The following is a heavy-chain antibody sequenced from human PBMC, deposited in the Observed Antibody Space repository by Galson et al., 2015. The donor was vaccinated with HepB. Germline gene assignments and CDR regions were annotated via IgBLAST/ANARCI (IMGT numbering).Heavy chain of an antibody. Sequence: PALVKPTQTLTLTSTFSGFSLSTSGMRASWIRQPPGKALEWLARIDWDDDKFYSTSLKTRLTISKDTSKNQVVLTMTNMDPVDTATYYCAREAGYCSGGSCDNWFDPWGQGTLVTVSS. J-gene: IGHJ5*02. CDR3: AREAGYCSGGSCDNWFDP. CDR1: GFSLSTSGMR. V-gene: IGHV2-70*04. CDR2: IDWDDDK. D-gene: IGHD2-15*01.